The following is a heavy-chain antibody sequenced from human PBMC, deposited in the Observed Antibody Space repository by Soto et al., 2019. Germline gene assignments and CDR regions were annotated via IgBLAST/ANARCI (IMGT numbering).Heavy chain of an antibody. V-gene: IGHV4-59*02. D-gene: IGHD6-19*01. CDR1: GGSVSGYY. CDR2: TYYRGNT. Sequence: QVQLQESGPGLVKPSETLSLTCNVSGGSVSGYYWSWIRQVPGKGLEWIGYTYYRGNTNYHPSLKSRVTISLDAPNNQFSLRLTSVTPADTAVYYCARKGAGSAPLEIWGLGTMVTVSP. J-gene: IGHJ3*02. CDR3: ARKGAGSAPLEI.